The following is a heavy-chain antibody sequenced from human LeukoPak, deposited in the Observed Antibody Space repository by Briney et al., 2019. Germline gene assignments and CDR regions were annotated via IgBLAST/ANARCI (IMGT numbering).Heavy chain of an antibody. D-gene: IGHD3-10*01. CDR1: GGSISSSNW. CDR2: IYHSGST. Sequence: PSGTLSLTCAVSGGSISSSNWWSWVRQPPGKGLEWFGEIYHSGSTNYNPPLKSRVTISVDKSKNQFSLKLSSVTAADTAVYYCARRPVLLWFGELNYWGQGTLVTVSS. V-gene: IGHV4-4*02. J-gene: IGHJ4*02. CDR3: ARRPVLLWFGELNY.